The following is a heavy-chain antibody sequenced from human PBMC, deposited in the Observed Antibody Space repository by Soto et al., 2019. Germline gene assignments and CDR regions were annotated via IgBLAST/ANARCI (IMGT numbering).Heavy chain of an antibody. J-gene: IGHJ4*02. CDR3: AIEYSSSPPYYPIGY. Sequence: ASVKVSCKASGYTFTSYGISWVRQAPGQGLEWTGGISAYNGTANYAQKPQGRVTMTTDQSTSTANMELSSLRSEDTAVYYCAIEYSSSPPYYPIGYWGQRTLVTVSS. V-gene: IGHV1-18*01. CDR1: GYTFTSYG. D-gene: IGHD6-6*01. CDR2: ISAYNGTA.